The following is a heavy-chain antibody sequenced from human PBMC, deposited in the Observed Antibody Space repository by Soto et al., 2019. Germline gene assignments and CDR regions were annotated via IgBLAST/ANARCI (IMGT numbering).Heavy chain of an antibody. J-gene: IGHJ3*02. V-gene: IGHV4-31*03. CDR2: IYYSGST. CDR1: GGSISSSSYY. CDR3: ARGGRVGLMVYAIQDAFDI. D-gene: IGHD2-8*01. Sequence: SETLSLTCTVSGGSISSSSYYWGWIRQPPGKGLEWIGYIYYSGSTYYNPSLKSRVTISVDTSKNQFSLKLSSVTAADTAVYYCARGGRVGLMVYAIQDAFDIWGQGTMVTVSS.